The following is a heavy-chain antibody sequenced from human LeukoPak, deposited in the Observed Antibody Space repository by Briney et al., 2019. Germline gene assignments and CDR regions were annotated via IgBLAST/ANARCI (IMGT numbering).Heavy chain of an antibody. D-gene: IGHD3-3*01. CDR2: ISYDGSNK. Sequence: LSLTCTVSGGSISSSSYYWGWVRQAPGKGLQWVAVISYDGSNKYYTDSVKGRFTISRDNSKNTLYLEMNSLRAEDTAVYYCARERERFLNLWGQGTLVTVSS. CDR1: GGSISSSSYY. V-gene: IGHV3-30*03. J-gene: IGHJ4*02. CDR3: ARERERFLNL.